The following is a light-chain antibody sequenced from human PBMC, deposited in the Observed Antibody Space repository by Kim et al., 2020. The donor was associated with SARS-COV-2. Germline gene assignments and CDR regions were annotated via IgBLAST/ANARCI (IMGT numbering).Light chain of an antibody. J-gene: IGKJ2*01. Sequence: SPEESAALSCRASQSVASSNLAWYQQKPGQAPRLLIYGASNRATGTPDRFSGSGSGTDFTLTISRLEPEDFAVYYCQQYSSSVLYTFGQGTKLEI. CDR1: QSVASSN. CDR2: GAS. CDR3: QQYSSSVLYT. V-gene: IGKV3-20*01.